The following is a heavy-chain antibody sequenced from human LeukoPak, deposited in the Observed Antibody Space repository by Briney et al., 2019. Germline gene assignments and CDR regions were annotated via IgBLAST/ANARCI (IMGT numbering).Heavy chain of an antibody. CDR3: AKAHYWGLRADMDV. Sequence: GGSLRLSCAASGFVFSSSGMSWVRQAPGMGLEWVSAISGSGGSTYYADSVKGRFTISRDNSRNTLYLQMSGLRADDTALYYCAKAHYWGLRADMDVWGQGTTVTVSS. CDR1: GFVFSSSG. CDR2: ISGSGGST. J-gene: IGHJ6*02. D-gene: IGHD7-27*01. V-gene: IGHV3-23*01.